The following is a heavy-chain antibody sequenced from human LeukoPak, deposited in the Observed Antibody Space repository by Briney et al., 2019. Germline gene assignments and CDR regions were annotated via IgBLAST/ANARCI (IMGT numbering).Heavy chain of an antibody. V-gene: IGHV3-21*04. CDR1: GFTFSSYS. J-gene: IGHJ4*02. D-gene: IGHD3-10*01. CDR2: ISSSSSSYI. Sequence: GGTLRLSCAASGFTFSSYSMNWVRQAPGKGLEWVSSISSSSSSYIYYADSVKGRFTISRDNSKNTLYLQMNSLRAEDTAVYYCAKGGYGSGSYIIDYWGQGTLVTVSS. CDR3: AKGGYGSGSYIIDY.